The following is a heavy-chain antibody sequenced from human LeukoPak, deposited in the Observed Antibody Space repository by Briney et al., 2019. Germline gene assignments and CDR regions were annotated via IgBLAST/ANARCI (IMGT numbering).Heavy chain of an antibody. Sequence: GRSLRLSCAASGFTFSSYGMHWVRQAPGKGLECVAVISYDGSNKYYADSVKGRFTISRDNSKNTLYLQMNSLRAEDTAIYYCAGHARGSYLVHWGQGILVTVST. CDR2: ISYDGSNK. CDR1: GFTFSSYG. V-gene: IGHV3-30*03. CDR3: AGHARGSYLVH. D-gene: IGHD6-6*01. J-gene: IGHJ4*02.